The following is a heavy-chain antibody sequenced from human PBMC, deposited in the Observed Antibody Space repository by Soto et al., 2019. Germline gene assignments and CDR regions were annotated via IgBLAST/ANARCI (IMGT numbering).Heavy chain of an antibody. Sequence: GGSLRLSCAASGFTFSSYWMHWVRQAPGKGLVWVSRINSDGSSTSYADSVKGRFTISRDNAKNTLYLQMNSLRAEDTAVYYCARLQGNEGYYYYMDVWGKGTTVTVSS. CDR2: INSDGSST. CDR1: GFTFSSYW. J-gene: IGHJ6*03. CDR3: ARLQGNEGYYYYMDV. V-gene: IGHV3-74*01. D-gene: IGHD1-1*01.